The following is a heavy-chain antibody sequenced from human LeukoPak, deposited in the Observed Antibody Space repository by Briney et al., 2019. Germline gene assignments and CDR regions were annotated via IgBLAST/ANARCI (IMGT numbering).Heavy chain of an antibody. CDR1: GFPFSDHY. V-gene: IGHV3-11*01. D-gene: IGHD4-17*01. CDR2: IDYDGTGM. J-gene: IGHJ4*02. Sequence: PGGSLRLSCAASGFPFSDHYMIWIRQAPGKGLEWVSYIDYDGTGMSYADSVKGRFTISRDNANNTLYLQMSSLTVEDSAVYYCAGLYHYGDFSYWGQGSLVSVSS. CDR3: AGLYHYGDFSY.